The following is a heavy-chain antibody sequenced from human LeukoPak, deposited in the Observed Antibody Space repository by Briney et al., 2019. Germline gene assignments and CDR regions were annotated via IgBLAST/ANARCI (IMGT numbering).Heavy chain of an antibody. CDR1: GFTFSSYA. CDR3: TTTPGYSSGWYDVDY. CDR2: IKSKTDGGTT. V-gene: IGHV3-15*01. D-gene: IGHD6-19*01. Sequence: PGGSLRLSCAASGFTFSSYAMHWVRQAPAKGLEWVGRIKSKTDGGTTDYAAPVKGRFTISRDDSKNTLYLQMNSLQTEDTAVYYCTTTPGYSSGWYDVDYWGQGTLVTVSS. J-gene: IGHJ4*02.